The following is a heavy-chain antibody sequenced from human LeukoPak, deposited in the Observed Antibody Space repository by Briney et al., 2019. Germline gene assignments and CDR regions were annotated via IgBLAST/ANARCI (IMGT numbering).Heavy chain of an antibody. J-gene: IGHJ5*02. CDR2: IYYSGST. CDR1: GGPISGTSYY. Sequence: NPSETLSLTCTVSGGPISGTSYYWGWIRQPPGKGLEWIGSIYYSGSTYYNPSLKSRVTISVDTSKNQFSLKLSSVTAADTAVYYCARVQSRLSWFDPWGQGTLVTVSS. CDR3: ARVQSRLSWFDP. V-gene: IGHV4-39*07.